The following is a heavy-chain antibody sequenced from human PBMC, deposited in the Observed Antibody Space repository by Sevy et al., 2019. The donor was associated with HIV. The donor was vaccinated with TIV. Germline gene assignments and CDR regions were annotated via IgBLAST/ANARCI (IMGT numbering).Heavy chain of an antibody. CDR1: GFTFSRAW. Sequence: GGSLRLSCGASGFTFSRAWMSWARQAPGKGLEWVGRIKSKTDGGTTDYAAPVRGRFAISRDDSKNMVYLEMNSLKTEDTATYYCTTDRGIAIRPAFDYWGQGTLVTVSS. CDR3: TTDRGIAIRPAFDY. CDR2: IKSKTDGGTT. D-gene: IGHD6-6*01. V-gene: IGHV3-15*01. J-gene: IGHJ4*02.